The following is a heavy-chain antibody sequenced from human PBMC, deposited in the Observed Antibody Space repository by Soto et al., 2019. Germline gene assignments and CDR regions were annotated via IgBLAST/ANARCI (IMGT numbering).Heavy chain of an antibody. CDR3: AREPYYDFWSGPEDYYYYGMDV. CDR1: GFTFSSYS. V-gene: IGHV3-48*02. Sequence: GGSLRLSCAASGFTFSSYSMNWVRQAPGKGLEWVSYISSSSSTIYYADSVKGRFTISRDNAKNSLYLQMNSLRDEDTAVYYCAREPYYDFWSGPEDYYYYGMDVWGQGTTVTVSS. J-gene: IGHJ6*02. D-gene: IGHD3-3*01. CDR2: ISSSSSTI.